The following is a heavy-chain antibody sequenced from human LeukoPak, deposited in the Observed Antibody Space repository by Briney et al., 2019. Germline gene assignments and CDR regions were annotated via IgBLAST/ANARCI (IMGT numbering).Heavy chain of an antibody. CDR2: IYPPDSDT. J-gene: IGHJ3*01. D-gene: IGHD5-24*01. CDR3: ARRPWLHQRFNVFDV. Sequence: GESLKICCKASGYNFLSYWIGWVRQKPGKGLEWMGTIYPPDSDTTYNPSFEGQVTISADSSIRTASLQWSSLKASDTAIYYCARRPWLHQRFNVFDVWGPGTMVIVSS. V-gene: IGHV5-51*01. CDR1: GYNFLSYW.